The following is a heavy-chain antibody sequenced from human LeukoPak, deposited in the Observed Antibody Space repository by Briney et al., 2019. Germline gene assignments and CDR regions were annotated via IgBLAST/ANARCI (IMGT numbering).Heavy chain of an antibody. V-gene: IGHV1-69*06. CDR1: GGTFSSYA. CDR2: IIPNFGTA. D-gene: IGHD3-10*01. J-gene: IGHJ6*03. CDR3: ARVHYYGSGSYTYYYYYMDV. Sequence: SVKVSCKASGGTFSSYAISWVRQAPGQGLEWMGGIIPNFGTANYAQKFQGRVTITADKSTSTAYMELSSLRSEDTAVYYCARVHYYGSGSYTYYYYYMDVWGKGTTVTVSS.